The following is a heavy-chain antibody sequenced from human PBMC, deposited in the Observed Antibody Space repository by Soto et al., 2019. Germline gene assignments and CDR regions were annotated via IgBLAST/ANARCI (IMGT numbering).Heavy chain of an antibody. J-gene: IGHJ6*02. V-gene: IGHV1-18*01. Sequence: ASVKVSCTDSGYSFHTNAISWVRQAPGQGLEWVGWISGYNGNTNYAQKFQGRITLTTDTSTKTAFMELRSLTGDDTAVYYCAREYGMDVWGQGTTVTVSS. CDR1: GYSFHTNA. CDR3: AREYGMDV. CDR2: ISGYNGNT.